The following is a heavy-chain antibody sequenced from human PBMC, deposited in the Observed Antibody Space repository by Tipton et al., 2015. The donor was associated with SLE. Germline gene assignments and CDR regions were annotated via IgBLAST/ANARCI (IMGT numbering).Heavy chain of an antibody. CDR1: GFMFTYYP. V-gene: IGHV3-7*01. Sequence: SLRLSCVASGFMFTYYPMHWVRQAPEKGLEWVANIKQDGSEKYYVDSVKGRFTISRDNAKNSLYLQMNSLRADDTAVYYCARWLTGYTHGMDVWGQGTTVTVSS. D-gene: IGHD3-9*01. CDR3: ARWLTGYTHGMDV. J-gene: IGHJ6*02. CDR2: IKQDGSEK.